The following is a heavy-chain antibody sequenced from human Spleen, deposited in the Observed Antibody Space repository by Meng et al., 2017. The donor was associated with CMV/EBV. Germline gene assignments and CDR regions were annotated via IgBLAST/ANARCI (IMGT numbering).Heavy chain of an antibody. Sequence: SETLSLTCTVSGGSISSSSYYWGWIRQPPGKGLEWIGSIYYSGSTYYNPSLKSRVTISVDTSKNQFSLKLSSVTAADTAVYYCARHVFTTGDGDYWGQGTLVTVSS. J-gene: IGHJ4*02. D-gene: IGHD1-1*01. CDR3: ARHVFTTGDGDY. CDR2: IYYSGST. V-gene: IGHV4-39*01. CDR1: GGSISSSSYY.